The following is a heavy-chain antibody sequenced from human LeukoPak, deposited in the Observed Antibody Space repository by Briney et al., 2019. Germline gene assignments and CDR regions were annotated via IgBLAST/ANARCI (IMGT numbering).Heavy chain of an antibody. CDR2: IYTSGST. CDR1: GGSISSGSYY. V-gene: IGHV4-61*02. Sequence: SETLSLTCTVSGGSISSGSYYWSWIRQPAGKGLEWIGRIYTSGSTNYNPSLKSRVTISVDTSKNQFSLKLSSVTAADTAVYYCARGLLLWFGESIRFDYWGQGTLVTVSS. CDR3: ARGLLLWFGESIRFDY. J-gene: IGHJ4*02. D-gene: IGHD3-10*01.